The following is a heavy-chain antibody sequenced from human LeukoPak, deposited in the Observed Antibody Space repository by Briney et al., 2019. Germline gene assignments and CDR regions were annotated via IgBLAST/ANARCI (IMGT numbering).Heavy chain of an antibody. Sequence: SETLSLTCAVYGGSFSGYYWNWIRQPPGKGLEWIGEINHSGSTNYNPSLKSRVTISVDTSKNQFSLKLSSVTAADTAVYHCARAGYSYGDFDYWGQGTLVTVSS. J-gene: IGHJ4*02. CDR3: ARAGYSYGDFDY. V-gene: IGHV4-34*01. CDR2: INHSGST. CDR1: GGSFSGYY. D-gene: IGHD5-18*01.